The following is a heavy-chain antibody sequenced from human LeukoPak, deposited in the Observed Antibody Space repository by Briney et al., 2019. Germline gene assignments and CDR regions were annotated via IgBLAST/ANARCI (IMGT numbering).Heavy chain of an antibody. Sequence: GGSLRLSCAASGFTFNSYAMSWVRQAPWERLQWVSGISDSGGNTYYADSVRGRLTVSRDNSKNTLYLQMNSLRAEDTAVYYCARHRSSWLIDYWGQGTLVTVSS. CDR2: ISDSGGNT. J-gene: IGHJ4*02. V-gene: IGHV3-23*01. CDR3: ARHRSSWLIDY. D-gene: IGHD6-6*01. CDR1: GFTFNSYA.